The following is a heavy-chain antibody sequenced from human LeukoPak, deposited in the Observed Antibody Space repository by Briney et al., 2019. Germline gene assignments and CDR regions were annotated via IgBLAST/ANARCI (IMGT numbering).Heavy chain of an antibody. CDR1: GFTFSSYS. D-gene: IGHD1-7*01. J-gene: IGHJ5*02. CDR2: ISSSSSYI. CDR3: ARDKDNWNYVVPANWFDP. Sequence: GGSLRLSCAASGFTFSSYSMNWVRQAPGKGLEWVSSISSSSSYIYYADSVKGRFTISRDNAKNSLYLQMNSLGAEDTAVYYCARDKDNWNYVVPANWFDPWGQGTLVTVSS. V-gene: IGHV3-21*01.